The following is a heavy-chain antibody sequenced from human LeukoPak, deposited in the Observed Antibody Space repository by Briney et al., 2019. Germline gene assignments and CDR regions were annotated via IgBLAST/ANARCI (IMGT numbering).Heavy chain of an antibody. V-gene: IGHV4-39*01. Sequence: PSETLSLTCTVSGGSISSSSYYWGWIRQPPGKGLEWIGSIYYSGSTHYNAYLKSRLTIFVDTSKNQFSLKVNSVTAADTAVYYCARNGTVTVSGTKFNYFDYWGQGTLVTVSS. J-gene: IGHJ4*02. D-gene: IGHD4-17*01. CDR1: GGSISSSSYY. CDR3: ARNGTVTVSGTKFNYFDY. CDR2: IYYSGST.